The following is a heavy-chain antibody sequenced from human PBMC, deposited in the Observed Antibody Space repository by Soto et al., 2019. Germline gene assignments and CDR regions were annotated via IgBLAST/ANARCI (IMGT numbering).Heavy chain of an antibody. CDR2: ISWNSGSI. J-gene: IGHJ4*02. CDR1: GFTFDDYA. D-gene: IGHD3-22*01. CDR3: AKDTTYYYDSSGYRDY. Sequence: DVQLVESGGGLVQPGRSLRLSCAASGFTFDDYAMHWVRQAPGKGLEWVSGISWNSGSIGYADSVKGRFTISRDNAKNSLYLQMNSLRAEDTALYYCAKDTTYYYDSSGYRDYWGQGTLVTVSS. V-gene: IGHV3-9*01.